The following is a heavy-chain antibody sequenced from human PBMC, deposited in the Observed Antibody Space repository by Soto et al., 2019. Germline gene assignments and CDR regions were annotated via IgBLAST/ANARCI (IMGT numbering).Heavy chain of an antibody. CDR1: GYTFTSYY. V-gene: IGHV1-46*01. CDR3: ARDLTGITIFGVVHYGMDV. J-gene: IGHJ6*02. CDR2: INPSGGST. D-gene: IGHD3-3*01. Sequence: ASVKVSCKASGYTFTSYYTHWVRQAPGQGLEWMGIINPSGGSTSYAQKFQGRVTMTRDTSTSTVYMELSSLRSEDTAVYYCARDLTGITIFGVVHYGMDVWGQGTTVTVSS.